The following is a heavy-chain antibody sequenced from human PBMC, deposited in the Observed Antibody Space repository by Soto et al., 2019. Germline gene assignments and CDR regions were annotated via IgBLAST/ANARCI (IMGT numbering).Heavy chain of an antibody. J-gene: IGHJ5*02. D-gene: IGHD2-21*01. V-gene: IGHV4-31*03. CDR2: IYYSGKT. CDR1: GGSISSGGYY. CDR3: ARAVFDYLGSLDP. Sequence: KPSETLSLTCSVSGGSISSGGYYWTWIRQHPGKGLEWIGSIYYSGKTYYNPSLKSRVVMAVDTSRNLIFLKVTSLTAAGTAVYYCARAVFDYLGSLDPWGQGTLVTVSS.